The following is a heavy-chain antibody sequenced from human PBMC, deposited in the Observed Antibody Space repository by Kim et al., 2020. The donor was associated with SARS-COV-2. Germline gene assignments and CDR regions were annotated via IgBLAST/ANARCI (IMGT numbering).Heavy chain of an antibody. V-gene: IGHV4-59*13. CDR3: PRVWGGAMVVDY. CDR1: GGSLNNYY. D-gene: IGHD5-18*01. CDR2: NYHSGDT. Sequence: SETLSLTCTVSGGSLNNYYWTWIRQPPGKGLEWIGYNYHSGDTKYNSSLKGRVPISVDASKNQFSLTLLSVTAADTAMYYCPRVWGGAMVVDYWGQGTLV. J-gene: IGHJ4*02.